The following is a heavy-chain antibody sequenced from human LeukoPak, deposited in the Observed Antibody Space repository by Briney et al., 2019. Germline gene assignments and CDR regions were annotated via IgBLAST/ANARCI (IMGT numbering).Heavy chain of an antibody. D-gene: IGHD1-26*01. J-gene: IGHJ3*02. CDR2: INWNGGST. V-gene: IGHV3-20*04. CDR1: GFTFDDYG. CDR3: ARGGSCLSAFDI. Sequence: GGSLRLSCAASGFTFDDYGMSWVRQAPGKGLEWVSGINWNGGSTGYADSVKGRFTISRDNAKNTLYLQMNSLRAEDTAVYYCARGGSCLSAFDIWGQGTMVTVSS.